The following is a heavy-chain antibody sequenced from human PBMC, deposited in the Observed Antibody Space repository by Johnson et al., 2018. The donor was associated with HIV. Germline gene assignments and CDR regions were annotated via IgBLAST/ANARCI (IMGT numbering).Heavy chain of an antibody. CDR3: ARVSSIAARWVAFDI. D-gene: IGHD6-6*01. CDR1: GFTFRSYG. V-gene: IGHV3-30*03. CDR2: ISYDGSKK. Sequence: QVQLVESGGGVVQPGRSLRLSCAASGFTFRSYGMHWVCQAPGKGLVWVAVISYDGSKKYHADSVKGRFTISRDNAKNSLYLQMNSLIAEDTAVYYFARVSSIAARWVAFDIWGQGTMVTVAS. J-gene: IGHJ3*02.